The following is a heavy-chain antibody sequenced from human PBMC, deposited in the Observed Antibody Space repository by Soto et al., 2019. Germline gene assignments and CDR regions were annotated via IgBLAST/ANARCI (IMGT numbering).Heavy chain of an antibody. CDR1: GDSISSGAW. J-gene: IGHJ5*02. CDR2: IYHSGNT. V-gene: IGHV4-4*02. CDR3: ARDSRTGCSSTDCYMS. Sequence: QVQLQESGPGLVKASETLSLTCAVSGDSISSGAWWSWVRQSPGKGLQWIGEIYHSGNTRNNPSLMSRVTMSVEKSNNQFSLNLMSVTAADTATYYCARDSRTGCSSTDCYMSWGRGILVTVSS. D-gene: IGHD2-2*01.